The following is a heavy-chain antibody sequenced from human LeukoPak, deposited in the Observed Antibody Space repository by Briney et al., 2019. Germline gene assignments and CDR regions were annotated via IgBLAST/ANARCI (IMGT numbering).Heavy chain of an antibody. D-gene: IGHD3-22*01. CDR3: AKQSLYDSSGHFHY. CDR1: GFTFSSYA. J-gene: IGHJ4*02. Sequence: GGSLRLSGAASGFTFSSYAMTWVRQAPGKGLEWVSTITGSGGYAYYADSVKGRFTISRDNSKNTLFLRMNSLRAEDTAVYFCAKQSLYDSSGHFHYWGQGTLVTVSS. CDR2: ITGSGGYA. V-gene: IGHV3-23*01.